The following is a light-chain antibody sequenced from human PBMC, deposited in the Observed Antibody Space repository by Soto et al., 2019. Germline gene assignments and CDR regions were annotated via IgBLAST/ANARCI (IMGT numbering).Light chain of an antibody. CDR3: QQYNNWPPWT. V-gene: IGKV3-15*01. CDR2: GAS. CDR1: QSVSSN. J-gene: IGKJ1*01. Sequence: EIVMTQSPATLSVSPGERATVSCRPSQSVSSNLAWYQQKPGQAPRLLIYGASTRATGIPARFSGSGSGTEFTLTISSLQSEDFAVYYCQQYNNWPPWTFGQGTKVDI.